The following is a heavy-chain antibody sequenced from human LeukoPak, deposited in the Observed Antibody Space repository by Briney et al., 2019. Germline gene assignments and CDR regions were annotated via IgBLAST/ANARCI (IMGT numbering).Heavy chain of an antibody. Sequence: LRLSCAASGFTFSSYAMSWIRQHPGKGLEWIGYIYYSGSTYYNPSLKSRVTISVDTSKNQFSLKLSSVTAADTAVYYCAREVGYSYGFPDYWGQGTLVTVSS. CDR1: GFTFSSYA. D-gene: IGHD5-18*01. V-gene: IGHV4-31*02. CDR3: AREVGYSYGFPDY. J-gene: IGHJ4*02. CDR2: IYYSGST.